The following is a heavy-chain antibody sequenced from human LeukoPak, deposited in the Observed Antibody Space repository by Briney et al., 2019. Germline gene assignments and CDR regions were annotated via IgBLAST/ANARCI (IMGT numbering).Heavy chain of an antibody. J-gene: IGHJ4*02. Sequence: SVKVSCKASGGTFSSYAISWVRQAPGQGLEWMGGIIPIFGTANYAQKFQGRVTITADESTSTAYMELSSLRSEDTAVYYCAREREGTRGDYFDYWGQGTLVTVSS. D-gene: IGHD2-2*01. CDR1: GGTFSSYA. CDR3: AREREGTRGDYFDY. CDR2: IIPIFGTA. V-gene: IGHV1-69*13.